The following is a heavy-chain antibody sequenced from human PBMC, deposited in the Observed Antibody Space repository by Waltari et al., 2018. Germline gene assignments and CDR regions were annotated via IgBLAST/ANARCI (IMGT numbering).Heavy chain of an antibody. Sequence: EVQLVESGGGLVQPGGSLRLSCAASGFTFSNSPMFWVRQAPGKGREWVSAIGSSGYRTYYADSVKGRFSTSRDNSKNTLYLQMGSLRAEDTAIYYCVRDRRDWGQGTLVTVSS. V-gene: IGHV3-23*04. CDR3: VRDRRD. CDR2: IGSSGYRT. CDR1: GFTFSNSP. J-gene: IGHJ4*02.